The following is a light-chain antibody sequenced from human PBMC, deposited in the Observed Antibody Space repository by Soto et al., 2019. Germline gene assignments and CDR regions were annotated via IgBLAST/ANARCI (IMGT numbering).Light chain of an antibody. V-gene: IGKV3-20*01. CDR2: DAS. CDR3: QQYDTSYT. J-gene: IGKJ2*01. CDR1: ETIGYKY. Sequence: EIVLTQFPGTLSLSPGERATLSCRASETIGYKYLAWYQQKPGLAPTLLMSDASTRDPGIPDRFSGSGSGTDYTLTISRLEPGDFAVYYCQQYDTSYTFGPGTKLEI.